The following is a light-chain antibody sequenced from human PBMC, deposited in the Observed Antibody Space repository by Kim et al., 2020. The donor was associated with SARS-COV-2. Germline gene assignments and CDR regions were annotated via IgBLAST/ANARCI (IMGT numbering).Light chain of an antibody. Sequence: VSPGERATLSCRASQSVSSNLAWYQQKPGQAPRLLIYGASTRATGIPARFSGSGSGTEFTLTISSLHSEDFAVYYCQQYNNWPPSTFGQGTKLEI. CDR2: GAS. V-gene: IGKV3-15*01. CDR3: QQYNNWPPST. J-gene: IGKJ2*01. CDR1: QSVSSN.